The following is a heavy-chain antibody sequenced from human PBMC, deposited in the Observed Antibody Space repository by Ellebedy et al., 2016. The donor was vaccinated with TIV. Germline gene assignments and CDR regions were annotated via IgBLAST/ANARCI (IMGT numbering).Heavy chain of an antibody. Sequence: PGGSLRLSCAASGVTFNNFAMTWVRQAPGKGLEWVATISGLGGDKTYYADSVKGRFTPSRDDSTKTVFLHMNNLKVEDTARYYCAKGGGSGFDYWGQGALVLVSS. CDR3: AKGGGSGFDY. D-gene: IGHD3-10*01. CDR2: ISGLGGDKT. CDR1: GVTFNNFA. J-gene: IGHJ4*02. V-gene: IGHV3-23*01.